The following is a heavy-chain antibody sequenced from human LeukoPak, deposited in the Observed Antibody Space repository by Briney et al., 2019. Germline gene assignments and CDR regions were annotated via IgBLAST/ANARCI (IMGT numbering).Heavy chain of an antibody. V-gene: IGHV3-23*01. Sequence: GGSLRLSCAASGSTFSNYAMSWVRQAPGKGLEWVSAISGGGGSTYYADSVKGRFTISRDNSKNTLYLQMNSLRAEDTAVYYCAKDRLRIDYWGQGTLVTVSS. CDR1: GSTFSNYA. CDR3: AKDRLRIDY. D-gene: IGHD5-12*01. CDR2: ISGGGGST. J-gene: IGHJ4*02.